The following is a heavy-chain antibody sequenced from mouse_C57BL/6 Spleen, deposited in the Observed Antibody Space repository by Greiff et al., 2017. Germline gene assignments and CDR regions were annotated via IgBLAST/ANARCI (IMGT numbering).Heavy chain of an antibody. D-gene: IGHD2-3*01. Sequence: QVQLQQPGAELVMPGASVKLSCKASGYTFTSYWMHWVKQRPGQGLEWIGEIDPSDSHTNYNQKFKGKSTLTVDNSSSTAYMQLSSLTSEDSAVSYCARSVYDGYFDVWGTGTTVTVSS. CDR2: IDPSDSHT. CDR3: ARSVYDGYFDV. J-gene: IGHJ1*03. CDR1: GYTFTSYW. V-gene: IGHV1-69*01.